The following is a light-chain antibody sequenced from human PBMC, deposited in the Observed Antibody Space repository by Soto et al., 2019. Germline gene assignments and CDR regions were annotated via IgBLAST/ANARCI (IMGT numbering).Light chain of an antibody. CDR2: DVS. CDR3: CSYAGSYTFVV. V-gene: IGLV2-11*01. CDR1: SSDVGGYNY. Sequence: QSVLTQPRSVSGSPGQSVTISCTGTSSDVGGYNYVSWYQQHPGKGPKLMIYDVSKRPSGVPDRSSGSKSGNTACLTISGLQAEDEADYYCCSYAGSYTFVVFGGGTKLTVL. J-gene: IGLJ2*01.